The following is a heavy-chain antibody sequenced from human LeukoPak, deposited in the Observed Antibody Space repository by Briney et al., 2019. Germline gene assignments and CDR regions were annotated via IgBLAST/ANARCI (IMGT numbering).Heavy chain of an antibody. CDR1: GGPIRSYY. Sequence: PSETLSLTCTVSGGPIRSYYWSWIRQPPGKGLEWIGYIYYSGRTNYNPSLESRVTISVDTSKNQFSLKLHSVTAAATAVYYCARAGVVTNPNSYWYFDLWGRGTLVTVSS. CDR2: IYYSGRT. D-gene: IGHD3-3*01. CDR3: ARAGVVTNPNSYWYFDL. J-gene: IGHJ2*01. V-gene: IGHV4-59*12.